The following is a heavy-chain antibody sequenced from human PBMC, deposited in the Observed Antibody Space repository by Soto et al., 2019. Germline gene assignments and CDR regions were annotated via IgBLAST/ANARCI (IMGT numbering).Heavy chain of an antibody. J-gene: IGHJ4*02. CDR1: GFTFSSYG. CDR3: AKDPHCSGGSCYSVGPDY. Sequence: PGGSLRLSCAASGFTFSSYGMHWVHQAPGKGLEWVAVISYDGSNKYYADSVKGRFTISRDNSKNTLYLQMNSLRAEDTAVYYCAKDPHCSGGSCYSVGPDYWGQGTLVTVSS. CDR2: ISYDGSNK. D-gene: IGHD2-15*01. V-gene: IGHV3-30*18.